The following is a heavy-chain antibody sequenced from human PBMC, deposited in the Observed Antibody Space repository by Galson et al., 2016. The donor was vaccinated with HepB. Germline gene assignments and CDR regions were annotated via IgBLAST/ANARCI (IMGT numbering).Heavy chain of an antibody. CDR3: ARGWDLIDH. J-gene: IGHJ4*02. CDR2: IYYTGST. Sequence: SETLSLTCTVSGGSISSYYWSCIRQPPGKGLEWIGYIYYTGSTNYNPSLKSRVTISVDTSKNQFSLRLSSVTAADTAVYYCARGWDLIDHWGQGTLVTVSS. CDR1: GGSISSYY. V-gene: IGHV4-59*08. D-gene: IGHD6-19*01.